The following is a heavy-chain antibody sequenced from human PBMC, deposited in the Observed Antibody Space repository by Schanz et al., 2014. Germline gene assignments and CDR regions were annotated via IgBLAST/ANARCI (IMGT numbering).Heavy chain of an antibody. CDR3: AREGTVIRGLSGWFDP. CDR1: GYTFISHG. Sequence: QVQLVQSGAEVKKPGASVKVSCRASGYTFISHGISWVRQAPGQGLEYMGRINPNSGGTNFAQKFQGRVTMTRDTSISTVYMELSRLRSDDTAVYYCAREGTVIRGLSGWFDPWGQGTLVTVSS. CDR2: INPNSGGT. J-gene: IGHJ5*02. V-gene: IGHV1-2*06. D-gene: IGHD3-10*01.